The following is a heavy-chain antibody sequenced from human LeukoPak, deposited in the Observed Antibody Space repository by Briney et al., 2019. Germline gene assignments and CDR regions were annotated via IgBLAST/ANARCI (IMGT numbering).Heavy chain of an antibody. CDR3: AREGASYGYLDY. J-gene: IGHJ4*02. V-gene: IGHV3-7*01. CDR2: IKQDGSKK. Sequence: GGSLRLSCVASGFPFSSYWMTWVRQAPGKGLEWVANIKQDGSKKSYVDSVKGRFTISRDNSKNTLYLQMNSLRAEDTAVYYCAREGASYGYLDYWGQGTLVTVSS. D-gene: IGHD5-18*01. CDR1: GFPFSSYW.